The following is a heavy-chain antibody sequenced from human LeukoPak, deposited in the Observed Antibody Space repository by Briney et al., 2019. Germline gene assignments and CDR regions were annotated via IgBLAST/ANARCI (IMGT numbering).Heavy chain of an antibody. CDR3: ARQMWQWLVFGWFDP. J-gene: IGHJ5*02. CDR2: IYYSGST. V-gene: IGHV4-59*08. D-gene: IGHD6-19*01. CDR1: GGSISSYY. Sequence: SETLSLTCTVSGGSISSYYWSWIRQPPGKGLEWIGDIYYSGSTNYNPSLKSRVTISVDTSKNQFSLKLSSVTAADTAVYYCARQMWQWLVFGWFDPWGQGTLVTVSS.